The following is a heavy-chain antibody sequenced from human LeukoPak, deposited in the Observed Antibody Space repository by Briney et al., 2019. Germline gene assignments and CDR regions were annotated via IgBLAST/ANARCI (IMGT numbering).Heavy chain of an antibody. V-gene: IGHV4-39*02. D-gene: IGHD5-24*01. CDR1: GGSISSTSYS. CDR2: IYSSGSN. CDR3: ARETDQDGYKLYWYFDL. Sequence: SETLSLTCTVSGGSISSTSYSWGWIRQPPGKGLVWIGHIYSSGSNYYNPSLKSRFTISVDTSKNQFSLQLNSVTPEDTAVYYCARETDQDGYKLYWYFDLWGRGTLVTVSS. J-gene: IGHJ2*01.